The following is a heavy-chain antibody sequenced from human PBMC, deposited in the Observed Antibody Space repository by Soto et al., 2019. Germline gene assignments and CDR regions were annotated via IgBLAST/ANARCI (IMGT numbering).Heavy chain of an antibody. CDR2: ISNSGTYV. CDR3: ARSQRVGYHYEGHYFDY. V-gene: IGHV3-21*04. D-gene: IGHD3-22*01. Sequence: EEHLVESGGGLVKPGGSLRLSCAASGFIFGIYTMNWVRQAPGKGLEWVSSISNSGTYVTYADTVKGRFTISRDDATESLFLQMNSLRVEDTAVYYCARSQRVGYHYEGHYFDYWGQGILVTVSS. J-gene: IGHJ4*02. CDR1: GFIFGIYT.